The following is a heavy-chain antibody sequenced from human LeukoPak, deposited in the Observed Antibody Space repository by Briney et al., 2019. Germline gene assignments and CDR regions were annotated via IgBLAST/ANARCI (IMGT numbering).Heavy chain of an antibody. CDR2: IYYSGST. CDR1: GGSNNSYY. D-gene: IGHD3-22*01. Sequence: SETLSLTCTVSGGSNNSYYWSWIRQPPGKGLEWIAYIYYSGSTNYNPSLKSRVSISIDTSRNQFSLKLSSVTAADTAVYYCAGSIYYYDGSGYYQFDYWGQGTLVTVSS. V-gene: IGHV4-59*01. J-gene: IGHJ4*02. CDR3: AGSIYYYDGSGYYQFDY.